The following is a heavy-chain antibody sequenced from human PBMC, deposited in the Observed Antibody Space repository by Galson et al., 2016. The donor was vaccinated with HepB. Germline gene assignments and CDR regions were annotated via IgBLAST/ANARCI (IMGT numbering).Heavy chain of an antibody. CDR1: GSTFSDYW. CDR3: VRSTFS. Sequence: SLRLSCAAAGSTFSDYWMIWVRQAPGKGLECVAIIKEVGSYKDYADSVKGRFTISRDNAKNSVFLQMNSLRGEDTAVYYCVRSTFSWGQGTLVTVSS. V-gene: IGHV3-7*01. J-gene: IGHJ4*02. CDR2: IKEVGSYK.